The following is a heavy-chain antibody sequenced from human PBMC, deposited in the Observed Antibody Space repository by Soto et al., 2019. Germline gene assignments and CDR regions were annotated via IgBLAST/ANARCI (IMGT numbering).Heavy chain of an antibody. CDR3: ARGRTVRDHDDFDC. V-gene: IGHV3-30-3*01. Sequence: GGSLRLSCAASGFTFSSYSMHWVRQAPGKGLEWVAAMSYDGNSKYFADSVKGRFTISRDNSKNTLSLQMNSLGTEDSAVYYCARGRTVRDHDDFDCWGQGTLVTVSS. CDR2: MSYDGNSK. D-gene: IGHD2-21*01. J-gene: IGHJ4*02. CDR1: GFTFSSYS.